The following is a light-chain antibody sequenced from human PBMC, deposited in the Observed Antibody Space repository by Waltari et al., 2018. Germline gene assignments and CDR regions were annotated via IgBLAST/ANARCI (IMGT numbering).Light chain of an antibody. CDR3: QQRSNWPLT. CDR2: SVS. CDR1: QSVDSSH. J-gene: IGKJ4*01. V-gene: IGKV3D-20*02. Sequence: EIVLTQSPGTLSLSPGERATLACRASQSVDSSHLAWYQQKPGQAPRPLMYSVSKRATGIPDRFSGSGSGTDFTLTISRLEPEDFAVYYCQQRSNWPLTFGGGTTVEIK.